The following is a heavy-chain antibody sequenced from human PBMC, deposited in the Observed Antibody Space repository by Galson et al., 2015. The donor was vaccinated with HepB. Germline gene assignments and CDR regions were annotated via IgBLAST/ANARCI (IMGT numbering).Heavy chain of an antibody. Sequence: SLRLSCAASGFTFSSYAMSWVRQAPGKGLEWVSAISGSGGSTYYADSVKGRFTISRGNSKNTLYLQMNSLRAEDTAVYYCARGGGSGINWFDPWGQGTLVTVSS. D-gene: IGHD3-10*01. V-gene: IGHV3-23*01. CDR2: ISGSGGST. CDR3: ARGGGSGINWFDP. J-gene: IGHJ5*02. CDR1: GFTFSSYA.